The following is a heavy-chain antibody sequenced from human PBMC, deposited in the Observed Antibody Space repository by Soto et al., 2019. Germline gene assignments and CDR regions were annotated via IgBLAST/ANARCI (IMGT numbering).Heavy chain of an antibody. CDR3: ARVYRQQQLVHYDY. CDR1: GGTFSSYA. Sequence: QVQLVQSGAEVKKPGSSVKVSCKASGGTFSSYAISWVRQAPGQGLEWMGGIIPIFGTANYAQKFQGRVTITADKSTSTAYMEMRSLRAEDTAVYYCARVYRQQQLVHYDYWGQGTLVTVSS. J-gene: IGHJ4*02. V-gene: IGHV1-69*06. CDR2: IIPIFGTA. D-gene: IGHD6-13*01.